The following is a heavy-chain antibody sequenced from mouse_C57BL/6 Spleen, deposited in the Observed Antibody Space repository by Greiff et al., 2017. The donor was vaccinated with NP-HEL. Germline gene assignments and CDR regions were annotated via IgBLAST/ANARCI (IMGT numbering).Heavy chain of an antibody. V-gene: IGHV1-64*01. J-gene: IGHJ3*01. CDR2: IHPNSGST. CDR3: ARDGGYDYDGIFAY. D-gene: IGHD2-4*01. Sequence: VKLQQPGAELVKPGASVKLSCKASGYTFTSYWMHWVKQRPGQGLEWIGMIHPNSGSTNYNEKFKSKATLTVDKSSSTAYMQLSSLTSEDSAVYYCARDGGYDYDGIFAYWGQGTLVTVSA. CDR1: GYTFTSYW.